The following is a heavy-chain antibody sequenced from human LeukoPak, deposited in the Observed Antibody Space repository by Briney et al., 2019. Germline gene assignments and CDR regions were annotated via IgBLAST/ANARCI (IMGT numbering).Heavy chain of an antibody. Sequence: SETLSLTCTVSGGSISSYYWSWIRQPPGKGLEWIGYIYYSGSTNYNPSLKSRVTISVDTSKNQFSLKLSSVTAADTAVYYCARMVAGNDYWGQGTLVTASS. J-gene: IGHJ4*02. CDR3: ARMVAGNDY. CDR1: GGSISSYY. CDR2: IYYSGST. V-gene: IGHV4-59*08. D-gene: IGHD6-19*01.